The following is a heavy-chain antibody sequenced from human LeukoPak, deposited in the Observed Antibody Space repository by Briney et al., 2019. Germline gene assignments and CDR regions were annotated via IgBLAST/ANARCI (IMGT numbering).Heavy chain of an antibody. CDR3: ARGRSSSWYSAYYYMDV. D-gene: IGHD6-13*01. Sequence: ASAKVSCKASGYTFTSYDINWVRQATGQGLEWMGWMNPNSGNTGYAQKFQGRVTMTRNTSISTAYMELSSLRSEDTAVYYCARGRSSSWYSAYYYMDVWGKGTTVTISS. CDR1: GYTFTSYD. V-gene: IGHV1-8*01. J-gene: IGHJ6*03. CDR2: MNPNSGNT.